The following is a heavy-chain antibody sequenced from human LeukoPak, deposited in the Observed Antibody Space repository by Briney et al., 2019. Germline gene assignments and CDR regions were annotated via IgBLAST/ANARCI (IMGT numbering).Heavy chain of an antibody. Sequence: PGGSLRLSCAASGFTFSSYGMHWVRQAPGKGLEWVAVISYDGSNKYYADSVKGRFTISRDNSKNTLYLQMNSLRAEDTAVYYCAKTEILYDILGLAFDIWGQGTMVTVSS. CDR1: GFTFSSYG. V-gene: IGHV3-30*18. D-gene: IGHD3-9*01. J-gene: IGHJ3*02. CDR2: ISYDGSNK. CDR3: AKTEILYDILGLAFDI.